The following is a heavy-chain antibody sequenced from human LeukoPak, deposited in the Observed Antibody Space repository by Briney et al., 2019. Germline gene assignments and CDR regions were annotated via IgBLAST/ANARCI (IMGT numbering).Heavy chain of an antibody. CDR2: IGPDGSFK. CDR3: ARAIDVADY. D-gene: IGHD3-10*02. CDR1: GFTFSSHS. Sequence: GGSLRLSCAASGFTFSSHSINWVRQAPGKGLEWVANIGPDGSFKFYADSMRGRFTISRDNAKNSVFLQLDNLTPGDTAVYYCARAIDVADYWGQGTLVAVSS. J-gene: IGHJ4*02. V-gene: IGHV3-7*01.